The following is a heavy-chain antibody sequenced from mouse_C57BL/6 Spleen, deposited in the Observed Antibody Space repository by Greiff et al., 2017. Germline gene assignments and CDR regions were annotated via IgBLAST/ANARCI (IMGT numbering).Heavy chain of an antibody. D-gene: IGHD1-1*01. V-gene: IGHV1-81*01. Sequence: VKLVESGAELARPGASVKLSCKASGYTFTSYGISWVKQRTGQGLEWIGEIYPRSGNTYYNEKFKGKATLTADKSSSTAYMELRSLTSEDSAVYFCARWGTTVVAKGAFDYWGQGTTLTVSS. CDR3: ARWGTTVVAKGAFDY. CDR1: GYTFTSYG. CDR2: IYPRSGNT. J-gene: IGHJ2*01.